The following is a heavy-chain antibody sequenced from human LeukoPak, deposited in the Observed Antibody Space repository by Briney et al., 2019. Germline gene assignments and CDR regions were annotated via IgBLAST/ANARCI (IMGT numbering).Heavy chain of an antibody. CDR3: ASGVEQLLLDNAFDI. D-gene: IGHD2-15*01. J-gene: IGHJ3*02. CDR2: IIPIFGTA. V-gene: IGHV1-69*13. Sequence: ASVKVSCKASGGTFSSYAISWVRQAPGQGLEWMGGIIPIFGTANYAQKFQGRVTITADESTSTAYMELSSLRSEDTAVYYCASGVEQLLLDNAFDIWGQGTMVTVSS. CDR1: GGTFSSYA.